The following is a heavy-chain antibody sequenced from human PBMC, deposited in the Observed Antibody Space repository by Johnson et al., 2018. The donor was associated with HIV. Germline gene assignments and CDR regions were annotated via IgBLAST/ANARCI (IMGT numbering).Heavy chain of an antibody. CDR3: ARDSVIGGIELSRPDAFDI. D-gene: IGHD2/OR15-2a*01. Sequence: QVQLVESGGGVVQPGRSLRLSCAASGFTFSSYAMHWVRQAPGKGLEWVAVISYAGSNKYYADSVKGRFTISRDNSKNTLYLQMNSLRAEDTAVYYCARDSVIGGIELSRPDAFDIWGQGTMVTVSS. J-gene: IGHJ3*02. CDR2: ISYAGSNK. V-gene: IGHV3-30*04. CDR1: GFTFSSYA.